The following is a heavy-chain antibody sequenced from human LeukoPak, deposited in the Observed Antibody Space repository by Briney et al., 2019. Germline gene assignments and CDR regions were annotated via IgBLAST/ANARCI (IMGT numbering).Heavy chain of an antibody. D-gene: IGHD6-13*01. CDR3: AKDRGQLVTLGDYFDY. Sequence: PGGSLRLSCAASGFTFSSYAMSWVRQAPGKGLEWVSAISGSGGSTYYADSVKGRFTISRDNSENTLYLQMNSLRAEDTAVYYCAKDRGQLVTLGDYFDYWGQGTLVTVSS. V-gene: IGHV3-23*01. CDR2: ISGSGGST. J-gene: IGHJ4*02. CDR1: GFTFSSYA.